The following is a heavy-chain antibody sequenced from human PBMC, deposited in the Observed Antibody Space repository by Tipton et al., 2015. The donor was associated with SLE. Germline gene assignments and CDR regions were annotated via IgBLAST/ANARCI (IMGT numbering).Heavy chain of an antibody. Sequence: TLSLTCTVSGGSISGHYWTWIRQSPGKGLEWIGEINHSGGTGYNPSLRSRVTISVDTSKNQFSLSLNSVTAADTAVYFCARQSSGSYFVWGQGTLVTVSS. J-gene: IGHJ4*02. D-gene: IGHD1-26*01. CDR2: INHSGGT. CDR1: GGSISGHY. V-gene: IGHV4-34*01. CDR3: ARQSSGSYFV.